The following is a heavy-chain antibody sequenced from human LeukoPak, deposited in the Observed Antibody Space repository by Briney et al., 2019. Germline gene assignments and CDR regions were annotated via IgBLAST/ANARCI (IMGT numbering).Heavy chain of an antibody. D-gene: IGHD1-26*01. J-gene: IGHJ6*02. CDR2: IIPIFGTA. V-gene: IGHV1-69*13. Sequence: GASVKVSCKASGGTFSSYAISWVRQAPGQGLEWMGGIIPIFGTANYAQKFQGRVTITADESTSTAYMELSSLRSEDTAVYYCARGARYSGSHYGMDVWGQGTTVTVSS. CDR3: ARGARYSGSHYGMDV. CDR1: GGTFSSYA.